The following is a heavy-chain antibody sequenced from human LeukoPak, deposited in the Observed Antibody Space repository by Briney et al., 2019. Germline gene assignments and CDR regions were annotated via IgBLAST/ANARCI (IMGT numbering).Heavy chain of an antibody. Sequence: PSETLSLTCTVSGGSISSGDSYWSWTRQPPGKGLEWIGYIYYSGSTIYNPSLKSRVTISIDTSRKQFSLQVRSVTAADTAVYYCASHDYGDFGANFDYWGQGILVTVSS. D-gene: IGHD4-17*01. CDR1: GGSISSGDSY. CDR2: IYYSGST. V-gene: IGHV4-61*08. J-gene: IGHJ4*02. CDR3: ASHDYGDFGANFDY.